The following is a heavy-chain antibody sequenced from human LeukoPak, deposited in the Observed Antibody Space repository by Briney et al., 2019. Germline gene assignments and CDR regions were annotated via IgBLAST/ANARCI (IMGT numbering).Heavy chain of an antibody. V-gene: IGHV1-69*13. CDR3: ARQGIVVVPAAMRYYYYYGMDV. CDR1: GGTFSNYA. Sequence: GASVKVSCKASGGTFSNYAISWVRQAPGQGLEWMGGIIPIFGTANYAQKFQGRVTITADESTSTAYMELSSLRSEDTAVYYCARQGIVVVPAAMRYYYYYGMDVWGQGTTVTVPS. J-gene: IGHJ6*02. D-gene: IGHD2-2*01. CDR2: IIPIFGTA.